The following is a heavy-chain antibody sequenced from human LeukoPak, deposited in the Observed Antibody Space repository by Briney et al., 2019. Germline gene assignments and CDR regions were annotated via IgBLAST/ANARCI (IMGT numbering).Heavy chain of an antibody. CDR3: ARTYSSFDY. CDR1: GFTFSSYW. D-gene: IGHD6-19*01. Sequence: GGSLRLSCAVSGFTFSSYWMHWVRQAPGKGLVWVSRINNDGSTTAYADSVKGRFTISRDDTKNTLYLQMNSLRAEDTAVYYCARTYSSFDYWGQGTLVTVSS. CDR2: INNDGSTT. J-gene: IGHJ4*02. V-gene: IGHV3-74*01.